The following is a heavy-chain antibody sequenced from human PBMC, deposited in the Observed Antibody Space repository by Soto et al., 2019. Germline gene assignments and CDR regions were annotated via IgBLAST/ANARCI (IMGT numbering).Heavy chain of an antibody. CDR3: AKEKDGTGGYIGPNFGY. D-gene: IGHD3-3*01. CDR2: ISGSGGST. Sequence: GGSLRLSCAASGFTFSSYAMSWVRQAPGKGLEWVSAISGSGGSTYYADSVKGRFTISRDNSKNTLYLQMNSLRAEDTAVYYCAKEKDGTGGYIGPNFGYWGQGTLVTVSS. V-gene: IGHV3-23*01. J-gene: IGHJ4*02. CDR1: GFTFSSYA.